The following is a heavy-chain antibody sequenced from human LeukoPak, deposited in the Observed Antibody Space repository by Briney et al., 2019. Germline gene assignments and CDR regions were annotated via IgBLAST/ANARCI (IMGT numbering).Heavy chain of an antibody. CDR1: GGSISSYY. CDR2: IYYSGST. V-gene: IGHV4-59*01. D-gene: IGHD6-13*01. Sequence: PSETLSLTCTVSGGSISSYYWSWIRQPPGKGLEWIGYIYYSGSTNYNPSLKSRVTISVDTSKNQFSLKLSSVTAADTAVYYCARASDSSSWYYFDYWGQGTLVTVSS. J-gene: IGHJ4*02. CDR3: ARASDSSSWYYFDY.